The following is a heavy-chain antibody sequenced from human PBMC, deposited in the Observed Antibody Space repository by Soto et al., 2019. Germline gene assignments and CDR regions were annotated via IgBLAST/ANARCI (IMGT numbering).Heavy chain of an antibody. V-gene: IGHV1-69*01. CDR1: GGTFSSYA. D-gene: IGHD5-12*01. CDR3: ARDRRRWLPSVDYYYYGMDV. CDR2: IIPIFGTA. Sequence: QVQLVQSGAEVKKPGSSVKVSCKASGGTFSSYAISWVQQAPGQGLEWMGGIIPIFGTANYAQKFQGRVTITADESTSTAYMELSSLRSEDTAVYYCARDRRRWLPSVDYYYYGMDVWGQGTTVTVSS. J-gene: IGHJ6*02.